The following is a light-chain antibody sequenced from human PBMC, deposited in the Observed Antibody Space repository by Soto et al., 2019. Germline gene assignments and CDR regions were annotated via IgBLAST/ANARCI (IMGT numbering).Light chain of an antibody. V-gene: IGLV2-8*01. CDR2: EVT. J-gene: IGLJ1*01. CDR3: SSYAGSSTLYV. CDR1: SSDIGGYNY. Sequence: QSALTQPPSASGSPGQSVTISCTGTSSDIGGYNYVSWYRHHPGKAPQLLIYEVTKRPSGVPNRFSGSKSGNTASLTVSGLQADDEADYYCSSYAGSSTLYVFGTGTKVTVL.